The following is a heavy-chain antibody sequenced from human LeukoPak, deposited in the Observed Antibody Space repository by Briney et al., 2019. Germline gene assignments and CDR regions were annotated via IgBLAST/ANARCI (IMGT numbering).Heavy chain of an antibody. CDR2: INHSGST. D-gene: IGHD5-18*01. CDR3: ARGGLDTRRGGYFDY. V-gene: IGHV4-34*01. CDR1: GGSFSGYY. Sequence: PSETLSLTCAVYGGSFSGYYWSWIRQPPGKGLEWIGEINHSGSTNYNPSLKSRVTVSVDTSKSQFSLRLDSMTAADTAVYYCARGGLDTRRGGYFDYWGQGILVTVSS. J-gene: IGHJ4*02.